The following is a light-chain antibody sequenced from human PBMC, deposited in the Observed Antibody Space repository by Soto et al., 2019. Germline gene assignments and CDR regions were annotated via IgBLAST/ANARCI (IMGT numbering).Light chain of an antibody. CDR1: SSDVGGYNY. V-gene: IGLV2-8*01. Sequence: QSALTQPPSASGSPGQSVTISCTGTSSDVGGYNYVSWYQQHPGKAPKLMIYEVSKRPSGVPDRLSGSKSGNTASLTVSGLQVEDEADYYRASYTGSEPLVFGGGTQLTVL. CDR3: ASYTGSEPLV. J-gene: IGLJ2*01. CDR2: EVS.